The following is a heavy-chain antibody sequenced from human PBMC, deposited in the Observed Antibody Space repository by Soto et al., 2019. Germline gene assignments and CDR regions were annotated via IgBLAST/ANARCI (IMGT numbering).Heavy chain of an antibody. V-gene: IGHV3-33*01. CDR2: IWYDGSNK. CDR1: GFTFSSYG. J-gene: IGHJ3*02. Sequence: GGSLRLSCAASGFTFSSYGMHWVRQAPGKGLEWVAVIWYDGSNKYYADSVKGRFTISRDNSKNTLYLQMNSLRAEDTAVYYCAREDDDILTGYYKDAFDIWGQGTMVTVSS. CDR3: AREDDDILTGYYKDAFDI. D-gene: IGHD3-9*01.